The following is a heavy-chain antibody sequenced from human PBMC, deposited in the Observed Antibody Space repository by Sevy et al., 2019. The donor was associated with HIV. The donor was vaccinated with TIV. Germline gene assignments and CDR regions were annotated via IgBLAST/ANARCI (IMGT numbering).Heavy chain of an antibody. CDR1: GGSFSGYY. V-gene: IGHV4-34*01. J-gene: IGHJ4*02. CDR3: ARWGQYYDYVWGSYRSPAYHFDY. Sequence: SETLSLTCAVYGGSFSGYYWSWIRQPPGKGLEWIGEINHGGSTNYNPSLKSRVTISVDTSKNQFSLKLSSVTAADTAVYYCARWGQYYDYVWGSYRSPAYHFDYWGQGTLVTVSS. CDR2: INHGGST. D-gene: IGHD3-16*02.